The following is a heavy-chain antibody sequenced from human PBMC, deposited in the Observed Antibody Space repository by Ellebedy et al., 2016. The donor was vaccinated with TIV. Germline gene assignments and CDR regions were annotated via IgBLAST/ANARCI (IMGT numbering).Heavy chain of an antibody. CDR2: ISSSSSYI. D-gene: IGHD2-2*01. CDR3: ARLREVPAAIYYYYYMDV. V-gene: IGHV3-21*01. Sequence: GESLKISXAASGFTFSSYSMNWVRQAPGKGLEWVSSISSSSSYIYYADSVKGRFTISRDNAKNSLYLQMNSLRAEDTAVYYCARLREVPAAIYYYYYMDVWGKGTTVTVSS. CDR1: GFTFSSYS. J-gene: IGHJ6*03.